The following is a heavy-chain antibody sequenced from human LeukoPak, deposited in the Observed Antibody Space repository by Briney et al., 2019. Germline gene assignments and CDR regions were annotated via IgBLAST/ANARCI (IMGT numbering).Heavy chain of an antibody. D-gene: IGHD2-21*02. CDR2: INPNSGGT. CDR3: AVLAYCGGDCYRFRDYYYGMDV. Sequence: ASVKVSCKASGYTFTGYYMHWVRQAPGQGLEWMGWINPNSGGTNYAQKFQGWVTMTRDTSISTAYMELSRLRSDDTAVYYCAVLAYCGGDCYRFRDYYYGMDVWGQGTTVTVSS. CDR1: GYTFTGYY. V-gene: IGHV1-2*04. J-gene: IGHJ6*02.